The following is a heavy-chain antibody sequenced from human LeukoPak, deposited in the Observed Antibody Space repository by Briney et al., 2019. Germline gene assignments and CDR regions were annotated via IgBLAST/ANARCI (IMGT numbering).Heavy chain of an antibody. CDR1: GGSISSYY. Sequence: PSETLSLTCTVSGGSISSYYWSWIRQPPGKGLEWIGYIYYSGSTNYNPSLKSRVTMSVDTSKNQFSLKLSSVTAADTAVYYCARCRGAGPGGKVCQIFDYWGQGTLVTVSS. CDR2: IYYSGST. CDR3: ARCRGAGPGGKVCQIFDY. J-gene: IGHJ4*02. D-gene: IGHD4-23*01. V-gene: IGHV4-59*12.